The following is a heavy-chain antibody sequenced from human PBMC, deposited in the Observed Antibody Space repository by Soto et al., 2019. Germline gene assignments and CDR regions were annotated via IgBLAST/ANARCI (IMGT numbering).Heavy chain of an antibody. D-gene: IGHD6-13*01. CDR3: ARGGIAAAGLPFDY. J-gene: IGHJ4*02. V-gene: IGHV4-31*03. CDR1: GGSISSGGYY. Sequence: QVQLQESGPGLVKPSQTLSLTCTVSGGSISSGGYYWSWIRQHPGKGLEWIGYIYYSGSTYYNPSLNSRVTISVHTSKNQFSLKLSSVTAADTAVYYCARGGIAAAGLPFDYWGQGTLVTVSS. CDR2: IYYSGST.